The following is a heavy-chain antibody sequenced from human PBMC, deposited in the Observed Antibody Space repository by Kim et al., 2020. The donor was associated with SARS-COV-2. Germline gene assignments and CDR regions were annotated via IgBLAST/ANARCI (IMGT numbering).Heavy chain of an antibody. Sequence: GGSLRLSCTASGFTFGDYAMSWVRQAPGKGLEWVGFIRSKAYGGTTEYAASVKGRFTISRDDSKSIAYLQMNSLKTEDTAVYYCTSSLPYSSSWYYFDYWGQGTLVTVSS. D-gene: IGHD6-13*01. CDR2: IRSKAYGGTT. CDR1: GFTFGDYA. J-gene: IGHJ4*02. V-gene: IGHV3-49*04. CDR3: TSSLPYSSSWYYFDY.